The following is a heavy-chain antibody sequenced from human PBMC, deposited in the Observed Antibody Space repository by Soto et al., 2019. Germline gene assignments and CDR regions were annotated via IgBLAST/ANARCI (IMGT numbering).Heavy chain of an antibody. Sequence: PGGSLRLSCAASGFTFSSYWMHWVRQAPGKGLVWVSRINSDGSSTSYADSVKGRFTISRDNAKNTLYLQMNSLRAEDTAVYYCARIAARPGYYYYGMDVWGQGTTVTVSS. V-gene: IGHV3-74*01. CDR1: GFTFSSYW. J-gene: IGHJ6*02. CDR2: INSDGSST. CDR3: ARIAARPGYYYYGMDV. D-gene: IGHD6-6*01.